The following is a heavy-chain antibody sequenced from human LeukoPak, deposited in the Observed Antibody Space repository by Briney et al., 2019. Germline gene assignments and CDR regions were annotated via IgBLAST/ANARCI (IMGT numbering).Heavy chain of an antibody. J-gene: IGHJ4*02. CDR2: ISGSGGTT. CDR1: GFTVSSNY. Sequence: GGSLRLSCAASGFTVSSNYMSWVRQAPGKGLEWVSVISGSGGTTYYTDSVKGRFTISRDNYKNTMYLQMNSLRAEDTAVYYCAKEGDYGDYRGLDYWGQGTLVTVSS. V-gene: IGHV3-23*01. D-gene: IGHD4-17*01. CDR3: AKEGDYGDYRGLDY.